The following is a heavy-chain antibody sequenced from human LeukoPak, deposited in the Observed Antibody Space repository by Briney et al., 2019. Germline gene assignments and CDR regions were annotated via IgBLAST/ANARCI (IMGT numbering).Heavy chain of an antibody. CDR3: ARGGIAAAGTFMFDY. V-gene: IGHV4-34*01. D-gene: IGHD6-13*01. J-gene: IGHJ4*02. CDR2: INHSGST. CDR1: GGSFSGYY. Sequence: PSETLSLTCAVYGGSFSGYYWSWIRQPPGKGLEWIGEINHSGSTNYNPSLKSRVTISVDTSRNQSSLKLSSVTAADTAVYYCARGGIAAAGTFMFDYWGQGTLVTVSS.